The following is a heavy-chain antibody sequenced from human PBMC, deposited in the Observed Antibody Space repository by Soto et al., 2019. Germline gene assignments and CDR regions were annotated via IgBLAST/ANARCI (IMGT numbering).Heavy chain of an antibody. Sequence: QAQLVQSGAEVKKPGASVKVSCKATGYTFSAYTMNWVRQAPGQSLEWMGWINAGSGNTKYSQNFQGRVSITRDTSASTVYMELTGLTSEDTPVYYCARDTETLGPRANDALDIWGQWTMVTVSS. J-gene: IGHJ3*02. CDR2: INAGSGNT. CDR1: GYTFSAYT. D-gene: IGHD3-3*02. V-gene: IGHV1-3*01. CDR3: ARDTETLGPRANDALDI.